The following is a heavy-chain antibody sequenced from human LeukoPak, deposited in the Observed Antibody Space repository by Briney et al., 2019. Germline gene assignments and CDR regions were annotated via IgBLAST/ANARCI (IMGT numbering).Heavy chain of an antibody. CDR3: ANATMGFDP. D-gene: IGHD3-10*01. CDR2: IYYSGST. Sequence: SETLSLTCTVAGGSISSYYWSWIRQPPGKGLEWIGYIYYSGSTNYNPSLKSRVTISVDTSKNQFSLKLSAVTAADTAVYYCANATMGFDPWGQGTLVTVSS. V-gene: IGHV4-59*01. CDR1: GGSISSYY. J-gene: IGHJ5*02.